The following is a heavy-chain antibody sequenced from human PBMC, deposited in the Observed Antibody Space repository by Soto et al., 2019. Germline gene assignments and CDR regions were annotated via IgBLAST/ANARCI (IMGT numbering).Heavy chain of an antibody. V-gene: IGHV1-69*12. J-gene: IGHJ6*02. CDR1: GGSLSNYG. Sequence: QVQLVQSGAEVKKPGSSVKVSCQASGGSLSNYGISWVRQAPGQGLEWMGAIIPVFGTPNYAQKFRDRVTITADESTTTVYMEVRSLTSEDTAVYYCARGDATKIVVTTYYAMDVWGQGTTVTVSS. D-gene: IGHD3-22*01. CDR2: IIPVFGTP. CDR3: ARGDATKIVVTTYYAMDV.